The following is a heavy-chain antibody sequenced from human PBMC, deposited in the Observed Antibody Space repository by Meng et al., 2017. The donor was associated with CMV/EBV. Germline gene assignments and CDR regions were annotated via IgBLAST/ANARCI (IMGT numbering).Heavy chain of an antibody. V-gene: IGHV1-24*01. CDR3: ATGRPAAIRGGPFDY. CDR1: GYTLTELS. CDR2: FDPEDGET. D-gene: IGHD2-2*01. Sequence: VQLVQSGACVKKPWASGKASCKVSGYTLTELSMHWVRQAPGKGLEWMGGFDPEDGETIYAQKFQGRVTMTEDTSTDTAYMELSSLRSEDTAVYYCATGRPAAIRGGPFDYWGQGTLVTVSS. J-gene: IGHJ4*02.